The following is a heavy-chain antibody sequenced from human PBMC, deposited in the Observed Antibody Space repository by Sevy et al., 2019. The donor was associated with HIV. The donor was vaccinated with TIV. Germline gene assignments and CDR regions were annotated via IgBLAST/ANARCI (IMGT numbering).Heavy chain of an antibody. CDR1: GFTFSNYA. CDR2: VSGSGGKT. J-gene: IGHJ3*02. Sequence: GGSLRLSCAASGFTFSNYALSWVRQAPGKGLEWVSAVSGSGGKTYYADSVKGRFTISRGTSNNTLFLHMNSLRAEDTAVYYCATHRRRDGYSYGAFDIWGQGTMVTVSS. CDR3: ATHRRRDGYSYGAFDI. D-gene: IGHD4-4*01. V-gene: IGHV3-23*01.